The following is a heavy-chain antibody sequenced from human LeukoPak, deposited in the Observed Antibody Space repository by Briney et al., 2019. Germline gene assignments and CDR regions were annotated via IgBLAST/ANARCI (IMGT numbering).Heavy chain of an antibody. D-gene: IGHD2-2*01. V-gene: IGHV3-21*01. Sequence: GGSLRLSCAASGFTFSSYSMNWVRQAPGKGLEWVSSISSSSSYIYYADSVKGRFTISRVNAKNSLYLQMNSLRAEDTAVYYCARVPGSTSQQLPVGWGQGTLVTVSS. J-gene: IGHJ4*02. CDR3: ARVPGSTSQQLPVG. CDR2: ISSSSSYI. CDR1: GFTFSSYS.